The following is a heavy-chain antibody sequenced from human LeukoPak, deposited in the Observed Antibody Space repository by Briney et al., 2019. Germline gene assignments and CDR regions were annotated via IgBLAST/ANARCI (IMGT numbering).Heavy chain of an antibody. J-gene: IGHJ4*02. Sequence: GASVKVSCKASGYTFTSYYMHWVRQAPGQGLEWMGWINPNSGGTNYAQKFQGRLTMTRDTSISTAYMELSRLRSDDTAVYSCARVSAYYYGSGSPDDFDYWGQGTLVTVSS. CDR3: ARVSAYYYGSGSPDDFDY. D-gene: IGHD3-10*01. CDR2: INPNSGGT. V-gene: IGHV1-2*02. CDR1: GYTFTSYY.